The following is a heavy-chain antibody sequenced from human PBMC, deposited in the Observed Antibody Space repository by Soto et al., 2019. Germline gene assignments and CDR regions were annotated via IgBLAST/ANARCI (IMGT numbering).Heavy chain of an antibody. D-gene: IGHD3-10*01. V-gene: IGHV4-39*01. CDR3: ASPYYYSSGSYYNEGGMDV. Sequence: SETLSLTCTVSGGSISSSSYYWGWIRQPPGKGLEWIGSIYYSGSTYYNPSLKSRVTISVDTSKNQFSLKLMSVTAADSAVYYCASPYYYSSGSYYNEGGMDVWGQGTTVTVSS. CDR2: IYYSGST. CDR1: GGSISSSSYY. J-gene: IGHJ6*02.